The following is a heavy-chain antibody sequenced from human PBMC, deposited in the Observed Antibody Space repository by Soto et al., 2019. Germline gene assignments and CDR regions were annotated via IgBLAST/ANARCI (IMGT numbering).Heavy chain of an antibody. CDR1: EFTFSNYA. CDR3: AREADIVENYYYGMDV. V-gene: IGHV3-23*01. D-gene: IGHD2-15*01. J-gene: IGHJ6*02. CDR2: ISDNGGTT. Sequence: GGSLRLSCAASEFTFSNYAMSWVRQAPGKGLEWVSSISDNGGTTYYADSVKGRFTISRDNSKNTLYLQMNSLRAEDTAVYYCAREADIVENYYYGMDVWGQGTTVTVSS.